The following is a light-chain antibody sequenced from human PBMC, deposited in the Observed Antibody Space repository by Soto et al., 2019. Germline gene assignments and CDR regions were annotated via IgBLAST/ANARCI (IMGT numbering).Light chain of an antibody. V-gene: IGKV2-30*01. CDR1: RRLVCSDGDSD. J-gene: IGKJ5*01. CDR2: KVS. CDR3: MDGSHSLIT. Sequence: EAVMTQYKGSLPVTLCQPASIACRCSRRLVCSDGDSDLRWFQQGPGQSPRRLIYKVSNRDSGVPDRFSGSGAGTDFTLKISRVEAEDVGVYYCMDGSHSLITFGQGTRLEIK.